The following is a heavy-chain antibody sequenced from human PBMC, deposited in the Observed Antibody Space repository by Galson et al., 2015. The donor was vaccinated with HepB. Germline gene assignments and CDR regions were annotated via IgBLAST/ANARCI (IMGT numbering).Heavy chain of an antibody. Sequence: SLRLSCAASGFNFRNYAVTWVRQAPGKGLEWVSTISLSGGSPFYADSVKGRFTLSRDNSRHTVFLQMNSLRAEDTAIYYCAKVGGIAAPPNWFDPWGQGTLVTVSS. D-gene: IGHD6-6*01. CDR3: AKVGGIAAPPNWFDP. V-gene: IGHV3-23*01. J-gene: IGHJ5*02. CDR1: GFNFRNYA. CDR2: ISLSGGSP.